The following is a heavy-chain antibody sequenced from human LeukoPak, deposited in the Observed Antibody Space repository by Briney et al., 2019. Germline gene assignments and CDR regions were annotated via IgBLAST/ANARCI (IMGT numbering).Heavy chain of an antibody. CDR3: AVTGSSGFFDY. J-gene: IGHJ4*01. Sequence: PGGSLRLSCAASGFTFSSYWLHWVRQAPGKGLVWVSRINSDGTDTTYADSVKGRFTISRDNAKNTLYLQMNSQRAEDTAVYYCAVTGSSGFFDYWGHGTLVTVSS. CDR2: INSDGTDT. V-gene: IGHV3-74*01. D-gene: IGHD6-19*01. CDR1: GFTFSSYW.